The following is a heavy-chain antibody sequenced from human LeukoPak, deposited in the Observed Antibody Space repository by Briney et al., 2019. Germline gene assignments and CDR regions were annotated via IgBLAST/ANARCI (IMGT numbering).Heavy chain of an antibody. V-gene: IGHV4-38-2*02. J-gene: IGHJ5*02. CDR1: GYSISSGYF. Sequence: SETLSLTCTVSGYSISSGYFWGWIRPPPGKGLECIGTIYHSGSTYYNPSLKSRVTISVDTSKNQCSLKLNSVTAADTAVYYCARIYSSSWFLNWFDPWGQGTLVTVSS. CDR3: ARIYSSSWFLNWFDP. CDR2: IYHSGST. D-gene: IGHD6-13*01.